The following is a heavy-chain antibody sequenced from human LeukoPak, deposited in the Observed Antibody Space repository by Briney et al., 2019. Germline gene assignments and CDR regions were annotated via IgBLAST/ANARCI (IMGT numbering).Heavy chain of an antibody. CDR1: GGSFSGYH. D-gene: IGHD3-22*01. CDR2: INHSGST. Sequence: SETLSLTFAVYGGSFSGYHWSWIRQPPGKGLEWIGEINHSGSTNYNPSLKSRVTISVDTSKNQFSLKLSSVTAADTAVYYCARDNRADYYYDSSGYFGFDYWGQGTLVTVSS. J-gene: IGHJ4*02. CDR3: ARDNRADYYYDSSGYFGFDY. V-gene: IGHV4-34*01.